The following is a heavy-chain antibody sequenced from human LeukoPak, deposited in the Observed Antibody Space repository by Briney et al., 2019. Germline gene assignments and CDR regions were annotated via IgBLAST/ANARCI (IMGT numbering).Heavy chain of an antibody. CDR3: AKDRLTIFGVVVTPPDS. J-gene: IGHJ5*01. CDR1: GFTFSSYG. D-gene: IGHD3-3*01. V-gene: IGHV3-30*02. CDR2: IRYDGSNE. Sequence: GGSLKLSCATSGFTFSSYGMHWVRQAPGKGLEWVAFIRYDGSNEYYADSVKGRFTISRDNSKNTVYLQMNSLRPEDAAVYYCAKDRLTIFGVVVTPPDSWGQGTLVTVSS.